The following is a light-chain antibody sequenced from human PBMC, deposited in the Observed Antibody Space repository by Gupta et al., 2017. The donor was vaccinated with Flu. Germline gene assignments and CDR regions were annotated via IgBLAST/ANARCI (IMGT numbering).Light chain of an antibody. Sequence: ATLSCSASQYIRDNNLAWYQQNPGQAPRLLISATSTRATGIPVRFSGSGSGTEFTLTISSLQSEDFAVYYCQQYNNWPPLVTFGPGTRVDIK. CDR2: ATS. CDR3: QQYNNWPPLVT. CDR1: QYIRDNN. J-gene: IGKJ3*01. V-gene: IGKV3-15*01.